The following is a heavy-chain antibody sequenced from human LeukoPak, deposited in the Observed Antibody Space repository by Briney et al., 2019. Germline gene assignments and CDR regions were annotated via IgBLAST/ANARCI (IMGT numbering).Heavy chain of an antibody. CDR2: IYYSGST. D-gene: IGHD3-16*01. CDR1: GGSISSGDYY. Sequence: SETLSLTCTVSGGSISSGDYYWSWIRQPPGKGLEWIGYIYYSGSTYYNPSLKSRVTISVDTSKNQFSLKLNSVTAADTAVYYCARHTTHGDYNPNDYWGQGTLVTVSS. V-gene: IGHV4-30-4*01. J-gene: IGHJ4*02. CDR3: ARHTTHGDYNPNDY.